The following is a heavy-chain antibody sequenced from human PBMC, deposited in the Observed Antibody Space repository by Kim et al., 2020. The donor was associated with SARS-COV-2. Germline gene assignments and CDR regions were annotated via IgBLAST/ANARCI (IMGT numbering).Heavy chain of an antibody. V-gene: IGHV3-30*04. D-gene: IGHD1-26*01. J-gene: IGHJ5*02. CDR2: ISYDGTNK. CDR3: AREKIVERGHERWFDP. CDR1: GFTFSNYA. Sequence: GGSLRRSCAASGFTFSNYAMHWVRQAPGKGLEWVAVISYDGTNKYYVDSVKGRFTISRDNSKNTLYLQMNSLRAEDTAVYYCAREKIVERGHERWFDPWGQGTLVTVSS.